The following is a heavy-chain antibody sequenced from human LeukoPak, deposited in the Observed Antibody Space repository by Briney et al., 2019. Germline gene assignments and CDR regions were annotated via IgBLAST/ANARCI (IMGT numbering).Heavy chain of an antibody. Sequence: GGSLRLSCAASGFTVSDAWMNWVRQAPGKGLEWVSYISSGGSSIFYADSVKGRFTISRDNAKNSLYLQMNNLRAEDTAVYYCARIVSGSYAAYYFDCWGQGTLVTASS. CDR2: ISSGGSSI. CDR1: GFTVSDAW. V-gene: IGHV3-11*04. J-gene: IGHJ4*02. CDR3: ARIVSGSYAAYYFDC. D-gene: IGHD1-26*01.